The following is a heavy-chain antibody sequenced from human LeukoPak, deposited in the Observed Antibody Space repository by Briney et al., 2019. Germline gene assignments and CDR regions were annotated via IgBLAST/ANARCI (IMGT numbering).Heavy chain of an antibody. CDR1: GGSINRGAFY. CDR3: AREGTFYYDSSGPYYFDS. CDR2: IYPSGTT. J-gene: IGHJ4*02. Sequence: SQTLSLTCAVSGGSINRGAFYWSWIRQPAGKGLEWIGRIYPSGTTNYNPSLKSRVTISLDTSKNQFSLKLSSVTAADTAVYYCAREGTFYYDSSGPYYFDSWGQVTLVTVSS. D-gene: IGHD3-22*01. V-gene: IGHV4-61*02.